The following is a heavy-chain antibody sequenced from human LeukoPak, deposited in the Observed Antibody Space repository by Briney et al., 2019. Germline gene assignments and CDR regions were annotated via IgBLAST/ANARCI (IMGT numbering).Heavy chain of an antibody. V-gene: IGHV3-66*01. Sequence: GGSLRLSCAASGFTVSSNYMSWVRQAPGKGLEWVSVIYSGGSTYYADSVKGRFTISRDNSKNTLYLQMNSLRAEATAVYYCARETGRAPFDYWGQGTLVTVSS. J-gene: IGHJ4*02. CDR1: GFTVSSNY. CDR2: IYSGGST. CDR3: ARETGRAPFDY.